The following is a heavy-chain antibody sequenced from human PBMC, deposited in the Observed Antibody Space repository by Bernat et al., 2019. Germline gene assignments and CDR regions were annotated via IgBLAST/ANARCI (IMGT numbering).Heavy chain of an antibody. J-gene: IGHJ6*03. CDR2: IYYMGST. CDR1: GGSITGGSITSTSYY. CDR3: ARGDIVVVPAARVYYYYMDV. V-gene: IGHV4-39*07. Sequence: QLQLQESGPGLVKPSETLSLTCTVSGGSITGGSITSTSYYWGWIRQPPGKGLEWIGSIYYMGSTYYNPSLKSRVTISVDTSKNQFSLKLSSVTAADTAVYFCARGDIVVVPAARVYYYYMDVWGKGTTVTVSS. D-gene: IGHD2-2*01.